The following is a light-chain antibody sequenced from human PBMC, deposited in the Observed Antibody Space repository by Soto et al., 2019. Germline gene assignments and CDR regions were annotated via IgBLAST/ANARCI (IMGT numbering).Light chain of an antibody. V-gene: IGKV3-20*01. J-gene: IGKJ1*01. Sequence: EIVLTQSPGTLSLSPGERATLSCRASQTVYHGYLAWYQQKPGQAPRLLIYGASSRATGIPDRFSGSESATDFTLTISRLEPEDFAVYYCQQYVSSPRTFGQGTKVVIK. CDR3: QQYVSSPRT. CDR2: GAS. CDR1: QTVYHGY.